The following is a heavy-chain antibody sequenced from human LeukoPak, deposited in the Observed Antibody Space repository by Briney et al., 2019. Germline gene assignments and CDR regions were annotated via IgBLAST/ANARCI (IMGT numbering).Heavy chain of an antibody. CDR2: INHSGST. CDR3: AKGAGPPWFDP. V-gene: IGHV4-34*01. Sequence: SETLSLTCAVYGGSFSGYYWSWIRQPPGKGLEWIGEINHSGSTNHNPSLKSRVTISVDTSKNQLSMKLSSVTAADTAVYYCAKGAGPPWFDPWGQGILVTVSS. D-gene: IGHD6-19*01. J-gene: IGHJ5*02. CDR1: GGSFSGYY.